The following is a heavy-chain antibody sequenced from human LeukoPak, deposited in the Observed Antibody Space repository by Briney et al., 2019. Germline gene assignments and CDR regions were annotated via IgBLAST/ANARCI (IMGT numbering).Heavy chain of an antibody. D-gene: IGHD6-13*01. V-gene: IGHV3-21*01. CDR1: GFTFSSYS. CDR3: AGGKQQLTIFDY. CDR2: ISSSSSYI. J-gene: IGHJ4*02. Sequence: GGSLRLSCAASGFTFSSYSMNWVRQAPGKGLEWVSSISSSSSYIYYADSVKGRFTISRDNAKNSLYLQMNSLRAEDTAVYYGAGGKQQLTIFDYWGQGTLVTVSS.